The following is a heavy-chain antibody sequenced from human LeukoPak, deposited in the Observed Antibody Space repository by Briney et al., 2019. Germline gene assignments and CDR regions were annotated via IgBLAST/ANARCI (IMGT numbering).Heavy chain of an antibody. V-gene: IGHV4-61*02. J-gene: IGHJ4*02. CDR1: GGSISSGSYY. Sequence: RASETLPLTCTVSGGSISSGSYYWSWIRQPAGKGLEWIGRIYTSGSTNYNPSLKSRVTISVDTSKDQFSLELSSVTAAGTAGSYCAREGSSWYSAHFDYGGQGTLVTVSS. D-gene: IGHD6-13*01. CDR2: IYTSGST. CDR3: AREGSSWYSAHFDY.